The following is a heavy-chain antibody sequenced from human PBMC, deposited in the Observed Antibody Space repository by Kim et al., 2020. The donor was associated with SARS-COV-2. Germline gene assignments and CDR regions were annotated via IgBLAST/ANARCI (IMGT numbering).Heavy chain of an antibody. Sequence: ASVKVSCKASGYTFTRYYIHWLRQAPGQAPECMGIINPSDGGPSYTQKFQGRLTMTRDTSTSTVYMELSSLRSDDTAVYYCARDHSGGSYFDYWGQGTLV. CDR2: INPSDGGP. CDR1: GYTFTRYY. J-gene: IGHJ4*02. D-gene: IGHD3-10*01. V-gene: IGHV1-46*01. CDR3: ARDHSGGSYFDY.